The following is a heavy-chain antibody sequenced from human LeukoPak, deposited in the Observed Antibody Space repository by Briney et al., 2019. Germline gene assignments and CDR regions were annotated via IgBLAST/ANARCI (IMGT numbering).Heavy chain of an antibody. J-gene: IGHJ4*02. Sequence: QPGGSLRLSCAASGFAFSSYAMSWVRQAPGKGLEWVSAISGSGGSTYYADSVKGRFTISRDNSKNTLYLQMNSLRAEDTAVYYCANSPYSSSWSAKGYYFDYWGQGTLVTVSS. CDR2: ISGSGGST. CDR3: ANSPYSSSWSAKGYYFDY. D-gene: IGHD6-13*01. CDR1: GFAFSSYA. V-gene: IGHV3-23*01.